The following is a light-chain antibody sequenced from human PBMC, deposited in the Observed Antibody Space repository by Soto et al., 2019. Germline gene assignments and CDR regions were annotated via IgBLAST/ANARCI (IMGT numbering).Light chain of an antibody. Sequence: EIVLTQSPGTLSLFPGERATFSCRASQSVSSTYLAWYQQKPGQAPRLLIYGASSRATGIPDRFSGSGSGTAFTLTINRLEAEHSSVYYCQQYGTSPRTFGQGTKVESK. CDR1: QSVSSTY. CDR3: QQYGTSPRT. V-gene: IGKV3-20*01. CDR2: GAS. J-gene: IGKJ1*01.